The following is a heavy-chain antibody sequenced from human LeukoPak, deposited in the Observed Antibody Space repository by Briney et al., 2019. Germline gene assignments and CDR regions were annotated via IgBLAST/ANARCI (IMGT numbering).Heavy chain of an antibody. J-gene: IGHJ3*02. Sequence: GGSLRLSCAASGFTFSSYAMHWVRQAPGKGLEWVAVISYDGSNKYYADSVKGRFTISRDNSKNTLYLQMNSLRAEDTAVYYCARDEYYDSSGLIHAFDIWGQGTMVTVSS. D-gene: IGHD3-22*01. V-gene: IGHV3-30*04. CDR2: ISYDGSNK. CDR1: GFTFSSYA. CDR3: ARDEYYDSSGLIHAFDI.